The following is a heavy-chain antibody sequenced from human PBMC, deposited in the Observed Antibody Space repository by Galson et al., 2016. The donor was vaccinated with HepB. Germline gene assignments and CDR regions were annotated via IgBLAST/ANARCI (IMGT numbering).Heavy chain of an antibody. V-gene: IGHV4-39*01. CDR1: GGSVSSGTYY. Sequence: SETLSLTCTVSGGSVSSGTYYWGWIRQPPGKGLEWIGSIYYSGSTHYNPSLKSRVTISGDMSKNQFSLKLSSVIAADTAVYYWARHVSEYRSYGMDVWGQGTTVTVSS. D-gene: IGHD2/OR15-2a*01. J-gene: IGHJ6*02. CDR3: ARHVSEYRSYGMDV. CDR2: IYYSGST.